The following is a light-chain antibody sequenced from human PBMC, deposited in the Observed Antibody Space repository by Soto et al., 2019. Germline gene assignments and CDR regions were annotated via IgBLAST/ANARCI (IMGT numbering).Light chain of an antibody. V-gene: IGKV1-12*01. CDR1: QGLVNW. J-gene: IGKJ4*01. CDR3: QQTSSFPLT. Sequence: DIQVTQSPSSVSASVGDRVTITCRASQGLVNWLAWYQQKPGKAPKLLIYAASSFQSGVPSSFSGSGSGTDFTLTVSSLQPEGFATYYCQQTSSFPLTFGGGTKVEIK. CDR2: AAS.